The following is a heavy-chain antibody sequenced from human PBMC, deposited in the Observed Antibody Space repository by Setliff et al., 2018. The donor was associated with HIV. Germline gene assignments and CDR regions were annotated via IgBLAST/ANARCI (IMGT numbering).Heavy chain of an antibody. J-gene: IGHJ4*02. CDR2: VSYSGNT. D-gene: IGHD4-17*01. CDR3: ARDPPGYGDANDY. V-gene: IGHV4-61*01. Sequence: SETLSLTCTVSGGSSIGHSFASTWIRQSPGKGLEWIGVVSYSGNTMYNNYNPSIESRVTISEDTSKNQFSLKVRSVTAADTAVYYCARDPPGYGDANDYWGQGTLVTVSS. CDR1: GGSSIGHSFA.